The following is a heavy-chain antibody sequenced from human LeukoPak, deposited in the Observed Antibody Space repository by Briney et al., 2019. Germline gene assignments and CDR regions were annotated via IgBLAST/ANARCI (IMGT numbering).Heavy chain of an antibody. Sequence: SETLSLTCTVSGGSISSYYWSWIRQPPGKGLEWIGYFYYSGSTNYNPSLKSRVTISVDTSKNQFSLKLSSVTAADTAVYYCARGRRIWGDYYDSSGYYLFDYWGQGTLVTVSS. V-gene: IGHV4-59*01. J-gene: IGHJ4*02. CDR1: GGSISSYY. CDR3: ARGRRIWGDYYDSSGYYLFDY. CDR2: FYYSGST. D-gene: IGHD3-22*01.